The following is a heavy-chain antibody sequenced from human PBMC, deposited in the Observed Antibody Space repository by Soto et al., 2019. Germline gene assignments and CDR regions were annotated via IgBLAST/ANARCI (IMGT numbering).Heavy chain of an antibody. CDR2: IYYSGSP. Sequence: SETLSLTWTVFGGSISSGIYYWGWSRQPPGKGLEWIGSIYYSGSPYYNPSLKSRVTISVDTSKNQFSLKLSSVTAADTAVYYCARHDVGYGDPLDPWGQGTLVTVSS. J-gene: IGHJ5*02. CDR1: GGSISSGIYY. CDR3: ARHDVGYGDPLDP. D-gene: IGHD4-17*01. V-gene: IGHV4-39*01.